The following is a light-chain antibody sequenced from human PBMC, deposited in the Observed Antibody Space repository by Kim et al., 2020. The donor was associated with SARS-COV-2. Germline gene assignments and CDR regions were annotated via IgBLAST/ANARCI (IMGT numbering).Light chain of an antibody. CDR1: ALTKKY. V-gene: IGLV3-10*01. J-gene: IGLJ3*02. Sequence: SYELTQPPSVSVSPGQSARIPCSGDALTKKYAYWYQQKSGQAPVLVIYADVKRPSGIPERFSGSGSGTVAPLTISGAQVEDEGDYFCYSTDSSFNPVFGG. CDR3: YSTDSSFNPV. CDR2: ADV.